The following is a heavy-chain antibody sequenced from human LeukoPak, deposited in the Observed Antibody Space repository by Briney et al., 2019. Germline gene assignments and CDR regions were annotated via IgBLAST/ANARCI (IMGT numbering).Heavy chain of an antibody. CDR2: INPNSGGT. D-gene: IGHD1-1*01. Sequence: ASVKVSCKASGYTFTGYYMHWVRQAPGQGLEWMGWINPNSGGTNYAQKFQGRVTMTRDTSISTAYMELSRLRSEDMAVYYCVRSDGMDYWGQGTLVTVSA. V-gene: IGHV1-2*02. CDR3: VRSDGMDY. CDR1: GYTFTGYY. J-gene: IGHJ4*02.